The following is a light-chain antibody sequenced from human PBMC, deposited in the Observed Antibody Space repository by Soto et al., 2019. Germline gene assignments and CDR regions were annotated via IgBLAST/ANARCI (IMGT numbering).Light chain of an antibody. J-gene: IGKJ5*01. V-gene: IGKV3D-15*01. CDR2: GAS. CDR3: QQYNNWPAIT. CDR1: QSVRSN. Sequence: EIVMTQSPATLSVSPGERVTLSCRASQSVRSNLAWYQQKPGQAPRLLIYGASTRATGIPARFSGSGSGTEFTLTISSLQSEDFAVYHCQQYNNWPAITFGQGTRLEIK.